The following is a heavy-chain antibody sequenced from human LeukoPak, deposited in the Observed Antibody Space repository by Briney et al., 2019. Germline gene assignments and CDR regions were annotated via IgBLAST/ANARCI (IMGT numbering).Heavy chain of an antibody. CDR1: GGPFSGYY. CDR3: ARREVRGVVFDY. D-gene: IGHD3-10*01. Sequence: PSETLSLTCAVYGGPFSGYYRRWIRQPPGKGLEWIGENNHSGSTNYNPSLKSPVTLSVDTSKNQFSLKLSSVTVANTAVYYCARREVRGVVFDYWGQGPLVTVSS. CDR2: NNHSGST. V-gene: IGHV4-34*01. J-gene: IGHJ4*02.